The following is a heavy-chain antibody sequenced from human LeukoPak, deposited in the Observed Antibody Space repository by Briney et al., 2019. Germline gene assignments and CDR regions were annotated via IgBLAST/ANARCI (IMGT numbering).Heavy chain of an antibody. CDR1: GGSISSYY. CDR3: ARSFFDY. Sequence: PSETLSLTCTVSGGSISSYYWSWIRQPPGKGLEWIGYIYYSGSTNYNPSLKSRVTISVDTSKNQFSLKLSSVTAADTAVYYCARSFFDYWGQGTLVTASS. J-gene: IGHJ4*02. V-gene: IGHV4-59*01. CDR2: IYYSGST.